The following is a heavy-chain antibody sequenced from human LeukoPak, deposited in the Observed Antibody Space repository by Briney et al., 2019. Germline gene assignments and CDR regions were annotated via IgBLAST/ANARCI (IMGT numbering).Heavy chain of an antibody. CDR1: GASPY. D-gene: IGHD3-10*01. CDR2: IYSTTGTT. Sequence: SETLSLTCTVSGASPYWTWIRQPPGKGLEWIGYIYSTTGTTNSNPSLKSRVTMSLDTSKKHLSLKLSAVTAADTAVYYCARGYGWFDLWGQGILVIVSS. J-gene: IGHJ5*02. CDR3: ARGYGWFDL. V-gene: IGHV4-4*09.